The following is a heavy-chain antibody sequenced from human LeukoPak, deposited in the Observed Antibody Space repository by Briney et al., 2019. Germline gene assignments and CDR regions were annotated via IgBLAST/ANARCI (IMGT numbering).Heavy chain of an antibody. CDR1: GYSFNSYW. J-gene: IGHJ6*02. V-gene: IGHV5-51*01. CDR3: ARWGSSTYYYGMDV. CDR2: IYPLDSDL. Sequence: GESLKISCKGSGYSFNSYWIGWVRQMPGKGLEWMGIIYPLDSDLRYSPSFQGQVTISVDKSISTAYLQWSSLKASDTAVYYCARWGSSTYYYGMDVWGQGTTVTVYS. D-gene: IGHD6-6*01.